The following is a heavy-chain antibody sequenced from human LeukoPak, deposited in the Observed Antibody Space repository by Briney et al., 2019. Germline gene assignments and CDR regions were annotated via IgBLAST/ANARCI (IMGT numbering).Heavy chain of an antibody. CDR1: GFTFSSFG. CDR2: TWSDGSKE. D-gene: IGHD6-13*01. J-gene: IGHJ4*02. V-gene: IGHV3-33*01. CDR3: ARSSTESSSWHSCFDY. Sequence: PGGSLRLSCAASGFTFSSFGMHWVRQTPGKGLEWVALTWSDGSKEYYADSVKGRFTISRDISKNTVDLQMKSLRAEDTAVYYCARSSTESSSWHSCFDYWGQGTLVTVSS.